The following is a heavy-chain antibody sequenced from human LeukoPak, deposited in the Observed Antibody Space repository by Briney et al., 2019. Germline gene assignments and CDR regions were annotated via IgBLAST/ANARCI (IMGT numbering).Heavy chain of an antibody. J-gene: IGHJ6*02. CDR2: ISAYNGNT. CDR1: GYTFTSYG. CDR3: ARVNYYYYGMDV. Sequence: AASVRVSCKASGYTFTSYGISWVRQAPGQGLEWMGWISAYNGNTNYAQKPQGRVTMTTDTSTSTAYMELRSLRSDDTAVYYCARVNYYYYGMDVWGQGTTVTVSS. V-gene: IGHV1-18*01.